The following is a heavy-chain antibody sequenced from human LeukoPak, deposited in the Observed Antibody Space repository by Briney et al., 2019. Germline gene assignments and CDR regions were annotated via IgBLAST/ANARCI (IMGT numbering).Heavy chain of an antibody. CDR1: GFTFSSHS. V-gene: IGHV3-21*01. J-gene: IGHJ4*02. Sequence: GGSLRLSCAASGFTFSSHSMNWVRQAPGKGLEWVSSISSSSYIYYADSVKGRFTISRDNAKNSLYLQMNSLRAEDTAVYYCARSGIAVAGLSDYWGQGTLVTVSS. CDR2: ISSSSYI. CDR3: ARSGIAVAGLSDY. D-gene: IGHD6-19*01.